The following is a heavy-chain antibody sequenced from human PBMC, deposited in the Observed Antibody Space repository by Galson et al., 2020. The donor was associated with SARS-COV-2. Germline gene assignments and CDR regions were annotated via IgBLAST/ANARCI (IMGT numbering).Heavy chain of an antibody. Sequence: PSETLSLTCNVSGDSISSGYYYWSWIRQPPGKGLEWIGYIHYSGSTYYNPSLKSRLTISVDTSKNQFSLKLTAVTVADTAVYYCARGALGGPAGAWVDPGGQGTLITVSS. V-gene: IGHV4-30-4*01. D-gene: IGHD3-16*01. CDR2: IHYSGST. CDR3: ARGALGGPAGAWVDP. CDR1: GDSISSGYYY. J-gene: IGHJ5*02.